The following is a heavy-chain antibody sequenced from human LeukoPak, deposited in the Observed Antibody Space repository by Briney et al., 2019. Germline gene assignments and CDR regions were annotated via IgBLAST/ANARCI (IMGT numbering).Heavy chain of an antibody. CDR1: GGSISSSSYY. CDR3: ARHKAPSDNYDFWSSYRRPFDY. D-gene: IGHD3-3*01. J-gene: IGHJ4*02. Sequence: SETLSLTCTVSGGSISSSSYYWGWIRQPPGKGLEWIGSIYYSGSTYYNPSLKSRVTISVDTSKNQFSLKLSSVTAADTAVYYCARHKAPSDNYDFWSSYRRPFDYWGQGTLVTVSS. V-gene: IGHV4-39*01. CDR2: IYYSGST.